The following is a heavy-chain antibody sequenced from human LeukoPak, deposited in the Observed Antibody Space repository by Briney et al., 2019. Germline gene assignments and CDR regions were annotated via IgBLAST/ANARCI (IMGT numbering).Heavy chain of an antibody. J-gene: IGHJ4*02. CDR2: IYYSGST. CDR3: ARHSHSSGWYENYFDY. Sequence: PSETLSLTCTVSGGSISSYYWSWIRQPPGKGLEWIGYIYYSGSTNYNPSLKSRVTISVDTSKNQFSLKLSSVTAADTAVYYCARHSHSSGWYENYFDYWGQGTLVTVSS. D-gene: IGHD6-19*01. V-gene: IGHV4-59*08. CDR1: GGSISSYY.